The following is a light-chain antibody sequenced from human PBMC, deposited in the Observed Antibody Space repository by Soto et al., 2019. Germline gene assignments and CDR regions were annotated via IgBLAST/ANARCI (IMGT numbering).Light chain of an antibody. CDR3: QQYGTSPFT. Sequence: EIVLTQSPGTLSLSPGERATLSCRASQSVSSSYLVWYQQKPGQAPRLLIYGASSRVTGIPDRFSGSGSGTDFTLTISRLEPEDFAVYYCQQYGTSPFTFGPGTKVDIK. CDR1: QSVSSSY. CDR2: GAS. J-gene: IGKJ3*01. V-gene: IGKV3-20*01.